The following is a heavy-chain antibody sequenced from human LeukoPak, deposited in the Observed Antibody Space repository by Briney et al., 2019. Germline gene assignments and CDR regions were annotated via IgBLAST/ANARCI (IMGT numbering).Heavy chain of an antibody. CDR1: GGSISSSSYY. Sequence: SETLSLTCTVSGGSISSSSYYWGWIRKPPGKGLEWIASIYYSGSTYYNPSLKSRVTISVDTSKNQFSLKLSSVTAADTAVYYCARQRIAAVGVDYWGQGTLVTVSS. CDR3: ARQRIAAVGVDY. V-gene: IGHV4-39*01. D-gene: IGHD6-13*01. CDR2: IYYSGST. J-gene: IGHJ4*02.